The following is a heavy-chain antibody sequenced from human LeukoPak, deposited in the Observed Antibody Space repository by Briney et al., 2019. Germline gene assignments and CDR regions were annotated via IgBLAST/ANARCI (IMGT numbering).Heavy chain of an antibody. CDR1: GYSFTSYW. CDR3: ARPSSFGELRHWYFDL. CDR2: IYPGDSDT. J-gene: IGHJ2*01. D-gene: IGHD1-26*01. Sequence: GESLMISCKGSGYSFTSYWIGWVRQMPVKGLEWMGIIYPGDSDTRYSPSFQGQVTTSADKSISTAYLQWSSLKASDTAMYYCARPSSFGELRHWYFDLWGRGTLVTVSS. V-gene: IGHV5-51*01.